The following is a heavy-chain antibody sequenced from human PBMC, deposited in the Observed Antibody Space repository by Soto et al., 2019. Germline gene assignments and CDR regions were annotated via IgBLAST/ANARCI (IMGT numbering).Heavy chain of an antibody. Sequence: QVHLVQSGAAAQKPGSSVKVSCKVSGGTFRRYTINWVRQAPGQGLEWMGGIIAVFGTATYAQKCQGRVTITADKGTSPDYTELISMRAEDKAMYYCARELPTDSGDDGNYFDNGGQGPRVTASS. CDR3: ARELPTDSGDDGNYFDN. CDR2: IIAVFGTA. V-gene: IGHV1-69*06. J-gene: IGHJ4*02. CDR1: GGTFRRYT. D-gene: IGHD4-17*01.